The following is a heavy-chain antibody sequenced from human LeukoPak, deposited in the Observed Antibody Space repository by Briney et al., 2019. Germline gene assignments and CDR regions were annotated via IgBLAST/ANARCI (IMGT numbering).Heavy chain of an antibody. V-gene: IGHV4-34*01. D-gene: IGHD6-6*01. Sequence: SETLSLTCAVYGGSFSGYYWSWIRQPPGKGLEWIGEINHSGSTNYNPSLKSRVTISVDTSKNQFSLELSSVTAADTAVYYCARGDSSSSVRGDFDYWGQGTLVTVSS. CDR2: INHSGST. CDR3: ARGDSSSSVRGDFDY. J-gene: IGHJ4*02. CDR1: GGSFSGYY.